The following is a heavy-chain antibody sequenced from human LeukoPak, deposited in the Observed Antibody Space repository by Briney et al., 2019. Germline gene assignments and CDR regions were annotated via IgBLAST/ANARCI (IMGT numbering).Heavy chain of an antibody. CDR1: GFTFGDYA. CDR2: IRSKAYGVTT. Sequence: QPGRSLGLSCTASGFTFGDYAMSGFRRARGKGREWVGFIRSKAYGVTTEYAASVKGRFTISRDDSKSIAYLQMNSLKTEDTAVYYCTRDMWELPNFDYWGRGTLVTVSS. CDR3: TRDMWELPNFDY. V-gene: IGHV3-49*03. D-gene: IGHD1-26*01. J-gene: IGHJ4*02.